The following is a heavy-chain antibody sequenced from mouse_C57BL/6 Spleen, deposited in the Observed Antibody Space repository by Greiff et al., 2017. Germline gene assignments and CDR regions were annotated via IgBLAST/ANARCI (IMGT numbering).Heavy chain of an antibody. CDR3: ASGRDYGSSSFAY. D-gene: IGHD1-1*01. CDR1: GFSLTSYG. Sequence: VMLVESGPGLVAPSQSLSITCTVSGFSLTSYGVDWVRQSPGKGLEWLGVIWGVGSTNYYSALNSSLCISKDNSKSQVFLKMNSLQTDDTALYYWASGRDYGSSSFAYWGQGTLVTVAA. CDR2: IWGVGST. J-gene: IGHJ3*01. V-gene: IGHV2-6*01.